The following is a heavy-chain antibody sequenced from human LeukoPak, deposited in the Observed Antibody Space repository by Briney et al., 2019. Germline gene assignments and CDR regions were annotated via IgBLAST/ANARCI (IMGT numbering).Heavy chain of an antibody. CDR1: GDSVSSNSAA. CDR2: TYYRSQWHN. D-gene: IGHD2-2*01. V-gene: IGHV6-1*01. CDR3: AREYCSTTTCYGDF. J-gene: IGHJ4*02. Sequence: SQTLSLTCGISGDSVSSNSAAWNWIRQSPSNGLEWLGKTYYRSQWHNDYAPSVKSRITINPDTSKNQFSLQLTSVTPEDTAVYYCAREYCSTTTCYGDFWGQGTLVTVSS.